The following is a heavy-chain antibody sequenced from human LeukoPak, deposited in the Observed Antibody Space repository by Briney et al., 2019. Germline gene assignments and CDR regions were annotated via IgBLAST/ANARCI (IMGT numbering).Heavy chain of an antibody. CDR3: ARDHLYCSGGSCSPVGEYFQH. D-gene: IGHD2-15*01. CDR1: GFTFSSYA. CDR2: ISYDGSNK. V-gene: IGHV3-30*04. J-gene: IGHJ1*01. Sequence: PGRSLRLSCAASGFTFSSYAMHWVRQAPGKGLEWVAVISYDGSNKYYADSVKGRFTISRDNSKNTLYLQMNSLRAEDTAVYYCARDHLYCSGGSCSPVGEYFQHWGQGTLVTVSS.